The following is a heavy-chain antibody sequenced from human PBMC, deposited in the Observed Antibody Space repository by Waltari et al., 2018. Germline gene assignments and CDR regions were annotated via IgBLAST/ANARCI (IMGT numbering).Heavy chain of an antibody. CDR3: AREQNTYYYDSSGPNWFDP. V-gene: IGHV4-4*09. CDR1: GGSISSSY. J-gene: IGHJ5*02. D-gene: IGHD3-22*01. CDR2: IYTSGST. Sequence: QVQLQESGPGLVKPSETLSLTCTVSGGSISSSYWRWIRQPPGTGLEWIGYIYTSGSTNYNPSLKSRVTISVDTSKNQFSLKLSSVTAADTAVYYCAREQNTYYYDSSGPNWFDPWGQGTLVTVSS.